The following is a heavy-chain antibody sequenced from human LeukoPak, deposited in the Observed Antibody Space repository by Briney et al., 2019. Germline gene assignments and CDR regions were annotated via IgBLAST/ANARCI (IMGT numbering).Heavy chain of an antibody. CDR1: GGTFSSYA. CDR2: IIPIFGTA. J-gene: IGHJ6*03. V-gene: IGHV1-69*05. Sequence: SVKVSCKAAGGTFSSYAISWVRQAPGQGLEWMGRIIPIFGTANYAQKFQGRVTITTDESTSTAYMELSSLRSEDTAVYYCARQGDDYGDYGARPFYYYMDVWGKGTTVTVSS. CDR3: ARQGDDYGDYGARPFYYYMDV. D-gene: IGHD4-17*01.